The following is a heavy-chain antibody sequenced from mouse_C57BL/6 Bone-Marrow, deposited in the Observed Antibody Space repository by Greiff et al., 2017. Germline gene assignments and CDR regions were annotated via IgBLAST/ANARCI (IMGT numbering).Heavy chain of an antibody. CDR2: IYPRDGST. J-gene: IGHJ1*03. CDR3: ARSEFDGSSGDWYLDV. Sequence: QVQLQQSGPELVKPGASVKLSCKASGYTFTSYDINWVKQRPGQGLEWIGWIYPRDGSTKYNEKFKGKATLTVDTSSSTAYMELHSLTSVASAVYFCARSEFDGSSGDWYLDVWGTGTTVTVSS. CDR1: GYTFTSYD. V-gene: IGHV1-85*01. D-gene: IGHD1-1*01.